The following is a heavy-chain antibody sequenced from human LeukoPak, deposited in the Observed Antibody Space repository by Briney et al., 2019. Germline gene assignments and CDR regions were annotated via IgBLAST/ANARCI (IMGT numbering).Heavy chain of an antibody. J-gene: IGHJ4*02. Sequence: SVKVSCKASVCTFSSYAISWVRQAPGQGLEWMGGIIPIFGTANYAQKFQGRVTITADESTSTAYMELSSLRSEDTAVYYCARERYTAMVTPPFALDYWGQGTLVTVSS. V-gene: IGHV1-69*13. D-gene: IGHD5-18*01. CDR2: IIPIFGTA. CDR3: ARERYTAMVTPPFALDY. CDR1: VCTFSSYA.